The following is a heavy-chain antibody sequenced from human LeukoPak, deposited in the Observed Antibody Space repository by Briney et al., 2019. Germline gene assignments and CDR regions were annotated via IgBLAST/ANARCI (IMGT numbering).Heavy chain of an antibody. D-gene: IGHD4-17*01. CDR2: IYYSGST. J-gene: IGHJ4*02. CDR1: GGSISGYY. Sequence: SETLSLTCTVSGGSISGYYWTWIRQPPGRGLEWIGSIYYSGSTYYNPSLKSRVTISVGTSKNQFSLKLSSVTAADTAVYYCARLYDYGDYTVYWGQGTLVTVSS. V-gene: IGHV4-59*05. CDR3: ARLYDYGDYTVY.